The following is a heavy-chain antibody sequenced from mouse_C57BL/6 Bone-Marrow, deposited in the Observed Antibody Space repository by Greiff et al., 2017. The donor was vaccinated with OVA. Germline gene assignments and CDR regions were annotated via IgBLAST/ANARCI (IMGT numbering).Heavy chain of an antibody. D-gene: IGHD1-1*01. Sequence: EVNVVESGGGLVQPGGSLSLSCAASGFTFTDYYMSWVRQPPGKALAWLGFIRNKANGYTTEYSASVKGRFTISRDNSQSILYLQMNALRAEDSATYYCARWDYYGSSYDAMDYWGQGTSVTVSS. V-gene: IGHV7-3*01. CDR1: GFTFTDYY. CDR2: IRNKANGYTT. CDR3: ARWDYYGSSYDAMDY. J-gene: IGHJ4*01.